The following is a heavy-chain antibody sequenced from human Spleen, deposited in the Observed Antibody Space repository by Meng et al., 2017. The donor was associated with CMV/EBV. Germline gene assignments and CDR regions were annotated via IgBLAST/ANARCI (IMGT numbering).Heavy chain of an antibody. CDR2: IHYSGNT. D-gene: IGHD3-10*01. V-gene: IGHV4-59*01. Sequence: SETLSLTCTVSGGSISTYFWIWIRQPPGRGLEWIGYIHYSGNTNYNPSLKSRVTMSVERSKNHFSLKLSSVTAADTAVYYCARGFQYNYGSGSYLWCDPWGQGTLVTVSS. CDR3: ARGFQYNYGSGSYLWCDP. J-gene: IGHJ5*02. CDR1: GGSISTYF.